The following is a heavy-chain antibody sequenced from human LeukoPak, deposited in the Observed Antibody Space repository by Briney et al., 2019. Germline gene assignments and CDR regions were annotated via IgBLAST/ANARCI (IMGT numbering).Heavy chain of an antibody. Sequence: GGSLRLSCAASGFTFSSYSMNWVRQAPGKGLEWVSSISSSSSYIYYADSVKGRFTISRDNAKDSLYLQMNSLRAEDTAVYYCARGADYGDDVFDYWGQGTLVTVSS. J-gene: IGHJ4*02. CDR2: ISSSSSYI. D-gene: IGHD4-17*01. V-gene: IGHV3-21*04. CDR1: GFTFSSYS. CDR3: ARGADYGDDVFDY.